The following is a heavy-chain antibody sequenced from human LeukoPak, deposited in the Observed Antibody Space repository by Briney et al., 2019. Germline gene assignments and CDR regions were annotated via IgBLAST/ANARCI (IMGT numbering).Heavy chain of an antibody. CDR3: ARAYGAMDWFDP. V-gene: IGHV4-34*01. CDR2: ITHSGST. CDR1: GGSFHAFF. D-gene: IGHD4-17*01. Sequence: SETLSLTCAVDGGSFHAFFWSWLRQPPGKGLEWIGHITHSGSTNYNPSLRSRVSLSVDPSKHQFSLKLSSVTAADTAVYYCARAYGAMDWFDPWGQGTLVTVSS. J-gene: IGHJ5*02.